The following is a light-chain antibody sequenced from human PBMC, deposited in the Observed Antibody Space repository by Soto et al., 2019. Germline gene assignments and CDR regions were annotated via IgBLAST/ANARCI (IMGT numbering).Light chain of an antibody. CDR3: SAWDDNIYGPV. CDR1: SSDIGSNP. J-gene: IGLJ2*01. CDR2: RDN. Sequence: QSVLTQPPSASGTPGQRVAISCSGGSSDIGSNPVYWYLHLPGAAPKLLIYRDNQRPSGVPDRFSGSKSGTSASLTISGLQSEDEADYFCSAWDDNIYGPVFGGGTKLTVL. V-gene: IGLV1-44*01.